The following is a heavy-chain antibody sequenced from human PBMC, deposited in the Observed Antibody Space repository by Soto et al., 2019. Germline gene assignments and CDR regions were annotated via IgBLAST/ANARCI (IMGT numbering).Heavy chain of an antibody. CDR1: GGSISSYD. J-gene: IGHJ6*02. CDR3: ARGGVVVPAAIGYYYYGMDV. D-gene: IGHD2-2*02. Sequence: LSLTCTVSGGSISSYDWSWIRQPPGKGLEWIGYIYYSGSTNYNPSLKSRVTISVDTSKNQFSLKLSSVTAADTAVYYCARGGVVVPAAIGYYYYGMDVWGQGTTVTVSS. CDR2: IYYSGST. V-gene: IGHV4-59*01.